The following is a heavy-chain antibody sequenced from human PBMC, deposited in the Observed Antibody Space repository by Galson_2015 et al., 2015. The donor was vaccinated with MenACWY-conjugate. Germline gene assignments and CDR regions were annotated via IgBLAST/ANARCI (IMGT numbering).Heavy chain of an antibody. CDR1: GFSLTTTGVG. D-gene: IGHD2-2*01. CDR2: IYWDDDK. J-gene: IGHJ4*02. Sequence: PALVKPTQPLTLTCTFSGFSLTTTGVGVAWIRQPPGKALEWLALIYWDDDKRYRPSLRRRLTVTKDTSKNRGVLTMTNVDPVDTATYYCAHSGEYCSRTSCYYFDYWGQGAPVTVSS. V-gene: IGHV2-5*02. CDR3: AHSGEYCSRTSCYYFDY.